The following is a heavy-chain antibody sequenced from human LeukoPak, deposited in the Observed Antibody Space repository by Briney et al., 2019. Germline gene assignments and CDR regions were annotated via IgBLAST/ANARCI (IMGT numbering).Heavy chain of an antibody. J-gene: IGHJ4*02. V-gene: IGHV4-39*01. CDR3: ARHDLEGGRVIAAHLDY. Sequence: SETLSLTCTVSGGSISSSSYYWGWIRQPPGKGREWIESIYYSGSTYYNPARKSRFTISVDRSKNAFSMKLSSVTAADTAVYYCARHDLEGGRVIAAHLDYWGQGTLVTVSS. D-gene: IGHD6-6*01. CDR1: GGSISSSSYY. CDR2: IYYSGST.